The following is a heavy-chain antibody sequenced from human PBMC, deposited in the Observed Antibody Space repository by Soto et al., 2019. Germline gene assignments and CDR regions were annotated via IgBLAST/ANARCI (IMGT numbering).Heavy chain of an antibody. V-gene: IGHV4-59*11. CDR3: ARRISGWDYFDY. D-gene: IGHD6-25*01. CDR2: IYYSGST. Sequence: PSETLSLTCTVSGGSISSHYWSWIRQPPGKGLECIGYIYYSGSTNYNPSLESRVTISVDTSRNQFSLKLTSVTAADTAVYYCARRISGWDYFDYWGQGALVTVSS. CDR1: GGSISSHY. J-gene: IGHJ4*02.